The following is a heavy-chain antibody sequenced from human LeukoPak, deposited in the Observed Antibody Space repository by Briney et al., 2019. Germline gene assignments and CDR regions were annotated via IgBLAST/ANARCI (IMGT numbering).Heavy chain of an antibody. CDR1: GFTVSSNY. V-gene: IGHV3-66*01. CDR2: IYSGGST. Sequence: GGSLRLSCAASGFTVSSNYMSWVRQAPGKGLEWVSVIYSGGSTYYADSVKGRFTISRDNSKNTLYLQMNSLRAEDTAVYYCARMNPYYDFWSGYFYWGQGTLVTVSS. J-gene: IGHJ4*02. D-gene: IGHD3-3*01. CDR3: ARMNPYYDFWSGYFY.